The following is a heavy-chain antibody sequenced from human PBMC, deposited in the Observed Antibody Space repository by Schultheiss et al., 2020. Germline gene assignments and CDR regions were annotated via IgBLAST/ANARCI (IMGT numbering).Heavy chain of an antibody. V-gene: IGHV5-51*01. CDR1: GYSFTSYW. D-gene: IGHD3-3*01. J-gene: IGHJ5*02. CDR2: IYPGDSDT. CDR3: ARLGYYDFWSGSNNWFDP. Sequence: GESLKISCKGSGYSFTSYWIGWVRQMPGKGLEWMGIIYPGDSDTRYSPSFQGQVTISADKSISTAYLQWSSLKASDTAMYYCARLGYYDFWSGSNNWFDPWGQGTRVT.